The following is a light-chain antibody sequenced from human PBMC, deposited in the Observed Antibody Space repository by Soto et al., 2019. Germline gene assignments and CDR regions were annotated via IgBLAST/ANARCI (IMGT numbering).Light chain of an antibody. CDR1: TSDVGGYNL. V-gene: IGLV2-23*01. CDR2: EGT. CDR3: CSYASSSSYV. J-gene: IGLJ1*01. Sequence: QSALTQPASASGSPGQSITISCSGTTSDVGGYNLVSWYQQHTAKAPKLLIYEGTQRPSGVSSRFSGSKSGNTASLTISGLQAEDEADYYCCSYASSSSYVFGTGTKVTVL.